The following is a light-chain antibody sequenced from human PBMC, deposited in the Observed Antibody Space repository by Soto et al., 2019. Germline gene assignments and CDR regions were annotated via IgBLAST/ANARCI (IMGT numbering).Light chain of an antibody. CDR2: AAS. V-gene: IGKV1-39*01. CDR3: QQGYSTPWT. J-gene: IGKJ1*01. CDR1: QSVGTW. Sequence: DIQMTQSPSTLSASVGGRVTITCRASQSVGTWVAWYQQKPGKAPKLLIYAASNLQSGVPSRFSASGSGTDFTLTLNSLQPEDFATYYCQQGYSTPWTFGQGTKVEIK.